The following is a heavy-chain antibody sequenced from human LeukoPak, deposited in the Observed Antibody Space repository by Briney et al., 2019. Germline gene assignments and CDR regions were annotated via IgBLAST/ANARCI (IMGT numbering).Heavy chain of an antibody. CDR3: AKMNNYYDSSGYLGDAFDI. Sequence: GGSLRLSCAASGFTFSTYWMTWVRQVPGKRLEWVANIKPDGSENNYVDSVKGRFTISRDNSKNTLYLQMNSLRAEDTAVYYCAKMNNYYDSSGYLGDAFDIWGQGTMVTVSS. CDR1: GFTFSTYW. V-gene: IGHV3-7*03. CDR2: IKPDGSEN. J-gene: IGHJ3*02. D-gene: IGHD3-22*01.